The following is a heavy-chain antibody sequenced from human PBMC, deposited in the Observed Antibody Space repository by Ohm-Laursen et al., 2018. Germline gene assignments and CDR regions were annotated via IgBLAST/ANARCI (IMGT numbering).Heavy chain of an antibody. D-gene: IGHD4-17*01. CDR3: ARDRPKGGDGDYDFDY. CDR2: IKSKTDGGTT. CDR1: GFTFSGYA. J-gene: IGHJ4*02. V-gene: IGHV3-15*01. Sequence: SLRLSCAASGFTFSGYAMSWVRQAPGKGLEWVGRIKSKTDGGTTDYAAPVKGRFTISRDNSKNTLYLQMNSLRAEDTAVYYCARDRPKGGDGDYDFDYWGQGTLVTVSS.